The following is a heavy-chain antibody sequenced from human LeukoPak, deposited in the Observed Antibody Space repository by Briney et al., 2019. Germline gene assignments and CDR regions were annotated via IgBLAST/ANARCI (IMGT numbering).Heavy chain of an antibody. CDR1: GFTVSSNY. CDR2: IYSGAIR. CDR3: ARAGAYSYGYCDY. D-gene: IGHD5-18*01. J-gene: IGHJ4*02. Sequence: GGSLRLSCAASGFTVSSNYMSWVRQAPGKGLEWVSLIYSGAIRYYADSVKGRFTISSDDSKNTLYLQMNSLRGEDTAVYYCARAGAYSYGYCDYWGQGTLVTVSS. V-gene: IGHV3-66*01.